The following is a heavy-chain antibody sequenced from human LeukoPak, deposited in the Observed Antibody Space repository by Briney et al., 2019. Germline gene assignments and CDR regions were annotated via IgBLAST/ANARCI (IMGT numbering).Heavy chain of an antibody. V-gene: IGHV4-34*01. CDR2: INHSGST. J-gene: IGHJ5*02. Sequence: SETLSLTCAVYGGSFSGYYWSWIRQPPGKGLEWIGEINHSGSTNYNPSLKSRVTISVDTSKNQFSLKLSSVTAADTAVYYCARGVVGIAAAGTSWFDPWGQGTLVTVSS. D-gene: IGHD6-13*01. CDR3: ARGVVGIAAAGTSWFDP. CDR1: GGSFSGYY.